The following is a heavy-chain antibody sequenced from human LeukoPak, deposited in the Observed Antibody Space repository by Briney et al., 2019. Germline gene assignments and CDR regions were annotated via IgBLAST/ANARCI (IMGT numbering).Heavy chain of an antibody. CDR2: IKQDGSEK. J-gene: IGHJ4*02. CDR1: GFSFSSYW. Sequence: PGGSLRLSCAASGFSFSSYWMNWVRQAPGKGLEWVANIKQDGSEKYYVDSVKGRFTISRDNAKNSLYLQMNSLRAEDTAVYYCAKDLRNIAAGPYDYWGQGTLVTVSS. D-gene: IGHD6-6*01. V-gene: IGHV3-7*01. CDR3: AKDLRNIAAGPYDY.